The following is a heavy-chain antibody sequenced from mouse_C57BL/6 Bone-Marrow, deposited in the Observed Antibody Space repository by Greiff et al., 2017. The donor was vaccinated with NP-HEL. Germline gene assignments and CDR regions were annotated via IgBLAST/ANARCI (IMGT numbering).Heavy chain of an antibody. D-gene: IGHD1-1*01. Sequence: EVQVVESGGGLVKPGGSLKLSCAASGFTFSSSAMSWVRQTPEKRLAWVATISDGGSYTYYPDNVKGRFTISRDDAKNNLYLQMSHLKSEDTAMYYCARDPHYYGSSYWYFDVWGTGTTVTVSS. CDR1: GFTFSSSA. J-gene: IGHJ1*03. V-gene: IGHV5-4*01. CDR3: ARDPHYYGSSYWYFDV. CDR2: ISDGGSYT.